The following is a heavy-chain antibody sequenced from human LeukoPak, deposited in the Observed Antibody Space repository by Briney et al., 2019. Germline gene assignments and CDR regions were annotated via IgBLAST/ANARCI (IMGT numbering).Heavy chain of an antibody. CDR3: ATEFRGYSYGLNY. V-gene: IGHV1-24*01. D-gene: IGHD5-18*01. Sequence: ASVKVSCKASGYTFTSYGISWVRQAPGKGLEWMGGFDPEDGETIYAQKFQGRVTMTEDTSTDTAYMELSSLRSEDTAVYYCATEFRGYSYGLNYWGQGTLVTVSS. CDR1: GYTFTSYG. J-gene: IGHJ4*02. CDR2: FDPEDGET.